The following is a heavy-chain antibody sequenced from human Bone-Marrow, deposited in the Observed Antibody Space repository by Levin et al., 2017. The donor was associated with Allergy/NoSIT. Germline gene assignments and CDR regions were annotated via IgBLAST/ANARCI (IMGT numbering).Heavy chain of an antibody. J-gene: IGHJ4*02. Sequence: GGSLRLSCAVSGFTVSTNYINWVRQAPGKGLEWVSVIFNDGRTYYADSVKGRFTISRDSSKNTLYLQMNSLILEDTAVYYCAREAGYSGYDRAGGCDQWGQGTLVTVSS. D-gene: IGHD5-12*01. CDR3: AREAGYSGYDRAGGCDQ. V-gene: IGHV3-66*02. CDR1: GFTVSTNY. CDR2: IFNDGRT.